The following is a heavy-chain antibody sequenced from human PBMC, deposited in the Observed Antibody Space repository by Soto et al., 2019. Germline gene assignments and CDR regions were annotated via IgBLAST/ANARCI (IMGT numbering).Heavy chain of an antibody. CDR1: GGSINSGDYY. Sequence: SETLSLTCTVSGGSINSGDYYWTWVRQPPGKGLEWTGNIFHSGSTYYTPSLQSRVTISLDTSKNHFSLKLSSVTPADTAVYYCARDRYYGSGTYYNFYSGMDVWGQGTTVTVSS. D-gene: IGHD3-10*01. V-gene: IGHV4-30-4*01. CDR3: ARDRYYGSGTYYNFYSGMDV. CDR2: IFHSGST. J-gene: IGHJ6*02.